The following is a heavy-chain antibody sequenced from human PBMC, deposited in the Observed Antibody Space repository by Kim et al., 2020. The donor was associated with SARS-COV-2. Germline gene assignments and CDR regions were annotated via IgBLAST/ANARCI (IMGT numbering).Heavy chain of an antibody. J-gene: IGHJ5*02. V-gene: IGHV5-10-1*01. CDR3: ARHGIVVPVAMFNWFDP. Sequence: GESLKISCKGSGYSFTSYWISWVRQMPGKGLEWMGRIDPSDSYTNYSPSFQGHVTIPADKSISTAYLQWSSLKASDTAMYYCARHGIVVPVAMFNWFDPWGQGTLVTVSS. CDR1: GYSFTSYW. CDR2: IDPSDSYT. D-gene: IGHD2-2*01.